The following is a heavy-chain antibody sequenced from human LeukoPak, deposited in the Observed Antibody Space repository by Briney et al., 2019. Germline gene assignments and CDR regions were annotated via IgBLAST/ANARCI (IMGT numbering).Heavy chain of an antibody. CDR1: GFTFSNYA. Sequence: PGGSLRLSCVASGFTFSNYAMSWVRRAPGKGLEWVSVISGSGGVISASGGATYYAESARGRFTIPRDNSENTLCLQLNSLRAEDTAVYYCAKHFGSGTYYNYLDQWGQGTLVTVSS. J-gene: IGHJ4*02. V-gene: IGHV3-23*01. D-gene: IGHD3-10*01. CDR3: AKHFGSGTYYNYLDQ. CDR2: ISGSGGVISASGGAT.